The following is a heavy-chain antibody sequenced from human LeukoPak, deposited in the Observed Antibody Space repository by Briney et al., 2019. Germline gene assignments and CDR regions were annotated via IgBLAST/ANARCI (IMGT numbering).Heavy chain of an antibody. Sequence: ASVKVSCKASGYTFSSYHMHWVRQAPGQGLEWVGIMNPSGGRTTYAQKFQGRVTMTRDTSTSTVYMELSSLRSEDTAVYYCARDSAGIISRDYYYYYIDVWGKGTTVTVSS. CDR2: MNPSGGRT. CDR3: ARDSAGIISRDYYYYYIDV. D-gene: IGHD3-10*01. V-gene: IGHV1-46*01. J-gene: IGHJ6*03. CDR1: GYTFSSYH.